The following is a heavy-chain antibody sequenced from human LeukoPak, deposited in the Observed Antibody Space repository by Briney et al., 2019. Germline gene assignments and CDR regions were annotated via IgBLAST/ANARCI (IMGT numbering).Heavy chain of an antibody. CDR3: ARGQYYDILTGYYGMDV. CDR2: ISFDGSNK. Sequence: PGGSLRLSCAASGFTFSSYAMHWVRQAPGKGLEWVAVISFDGSNKYYADSVKGRFTISRDNSKNTLYLQMNSLRAEDTAVYYCARGQYYDILTGYYGMDVWGQGTTVTVSS. D-gene: IGHD3-9*01. CDR1: GFTFSSYA. J-gene: IGHJ6*02. V-gene: IGHV3-30*04.